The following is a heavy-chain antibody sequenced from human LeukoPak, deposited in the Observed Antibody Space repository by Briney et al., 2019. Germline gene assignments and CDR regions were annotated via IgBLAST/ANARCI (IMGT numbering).Heavy chain of an antibody. D-gene: IGHD6-13*01. Sequence: SETLSLTCAVSGYSISSGYYWGWIRQPPGKGLEWIGSIYHSGSTYYNPSLKSRVTISVDTSKNQFSLKLSSVTAADTAVYYCARVAIAAAGNKYYYYGMDVWGKGTTVTVSS. J-gene: IGHJ6*04. CDR1: GYSISSGYY. CDR2: IYHSGST. V-gene: IGHV4-38-2*01. CDR3: ARVAIAAAGNKYYYYGMDV.